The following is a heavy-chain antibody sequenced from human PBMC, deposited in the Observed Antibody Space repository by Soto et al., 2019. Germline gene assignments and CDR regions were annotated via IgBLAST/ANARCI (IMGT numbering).Heavy chain of an antibody. CDR3: ASLGRGTGTQDDAFDI. V-gene: IGHV1-45*02. D-gene: IGHD1-1*01. CDR2: ITPFNGNT. Sequence: PVKVSCKASGYTFTYRYLHWVRQAPGQALEWMGWITPFNGNTNYAQKFQDRVTITRDRSMSTAYMELSSLRSEDTAMYYCASLGRGTGTQDDAFDIWGQGTMVTVSS. J-gene: IGHJ3*02. CDR1: GYTFTYRY.